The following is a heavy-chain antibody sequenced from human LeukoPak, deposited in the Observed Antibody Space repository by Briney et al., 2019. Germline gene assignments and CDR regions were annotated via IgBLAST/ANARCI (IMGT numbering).Heavy chain of an antibody. CDR2: INQSGST. CDR1: GGSFSGYY. Sequence: SETLSLTCAVYGGSFSGYYWSWIRQPPGKGLEWIGEINQSGSTNYNTSLKSRVTISVDPSKRQVSLKLSSVTAADTAVYYCARVWDRMVRGVIARRGAFDIWGQGTIVTVSS. D-gene: IGHD3-10*01. CDR3: ARVWDRMVRGVIARRGAFDI. J-gene: IGHJ3*02. V-gene: IGHV4-34*01.